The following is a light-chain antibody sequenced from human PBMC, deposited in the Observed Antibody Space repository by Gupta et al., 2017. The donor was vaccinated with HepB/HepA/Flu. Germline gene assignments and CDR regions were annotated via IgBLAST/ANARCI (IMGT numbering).Light chain of an antibody. CDR2: DAS. J-gene: IGKJ4*01. CDR3: QQRLNWLT. V-gene: IGKV3-11*01. Sequence: IVLTQSPATLSLSPGERATLSCRASQSVSSSLAWYQQKPGQAPRLLIYDASTRATGIPARFSGSGSGTDFTLTISSLEPEDFAVYYCQQRLNWLTFGGGTKVEIK. CDR1: QSVSSS.